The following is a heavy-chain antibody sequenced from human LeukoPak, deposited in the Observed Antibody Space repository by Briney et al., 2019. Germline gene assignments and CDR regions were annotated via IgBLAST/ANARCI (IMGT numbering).Heavy chain of an antibody. J-gene: IGHJ6*02. CDR3: ARGKICSSTSCYLSSHLTYGTDV. V-gene: IGHV1-69*13. Sequence: SVTVSCKASGGTFSSYAISWVRQAPGQGLEWMGGIIPIFGTANYAQKFQGRVTITADESTSTAYMELSSLRSEDTAVYYCARGKICSSTSCYLSSHLTYGTDVWGQGTTVTVSS. CDR2: IIPIFGTA. D-gene: IGHD2-2*01. CDR1: GGTFSSYA.